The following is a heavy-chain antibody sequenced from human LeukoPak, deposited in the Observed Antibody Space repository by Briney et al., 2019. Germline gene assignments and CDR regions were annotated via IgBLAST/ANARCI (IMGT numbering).Heavy chain of an antibody. CDR1: GFTFSSYS. CDR3: AISLRGGYNSGHGDY. Sequence: GGSLRLSCAASGFTFSSYSMNWVRQAPGKGLEWVSSISSSSSYIYYADSVKGRFTVSRDNSKNTLYLQMDSLRAEDTAVFYCAISLRGGYNSGHGDYWGPGTLVTVSS. V-gene: IGHV3-21*04. J-gene: IGHJ4*02. CDR2: ISSSSSYI. D-gene: IGHD5-18*01.